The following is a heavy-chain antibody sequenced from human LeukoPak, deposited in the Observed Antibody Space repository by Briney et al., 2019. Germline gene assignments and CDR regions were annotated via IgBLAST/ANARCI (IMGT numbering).Heavy chain of an antibody. Sequence: PGGSLRLSCAASGFTFSSYGMHWVRQAPGKGLEWVAFIRYDGSNKDYADSVKGRFTISRDNAKNTLYLQMNSLRAEDTAVYYCARGEYSSGWYGYYYYYYMDVWGKGTTVTVSS. CDR3: ARGEYSSGWYGYYYYYYMDV. D-gene: IGHD6-19*01. CDR2: IRYDGSNK. CDR1: GFTFSSYG. J-gene: IGHJ6*03. V-gene: IGHV3-30*02.